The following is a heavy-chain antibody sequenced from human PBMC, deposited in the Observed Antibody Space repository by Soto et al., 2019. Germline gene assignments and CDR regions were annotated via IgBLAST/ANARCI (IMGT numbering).Heavy chain of an antibody. CDR2: ISYDGSNK. CDR3: AKYIAFLVVLDYFDY. J-gene: IGHJ4*02. D-gene: IGHD2-8*02. Sequence: GGSLRLSCAASGFTFSSYSMHWVRQAPGKELEWVAVISYDGSNKYYADSVKGRFTISRDNSKNTLYLQMNSLRAEVTAVYYCAKYIAFLVVLDYFDYWGQGTLVTVSS. V-gene: IGHV3-30-3*02. CDR1: GFTFSSYS.